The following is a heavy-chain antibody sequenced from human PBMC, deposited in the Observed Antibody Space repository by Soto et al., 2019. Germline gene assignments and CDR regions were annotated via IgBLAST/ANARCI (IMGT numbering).Heavy chain of an antibody. CDR3: AKAVTTYDYYYYYYMDV. J-gene: IGHJ6*03. V-gene: IGHV3-9*01. D-gene: IGHD4-17*01. CDR1: GFTFDDYA. CDR2: ISWNSGSI. Sequence: GGSLRLSCAASGFTFDDYAMHWVRQAPGKGLEWVSGISWNSGSIGYADSVKGRFTISRDNAKNSLYLQMNSLRAEDTALYYCAKAVTTYDYYYYYYMDVWGKGTTVTVSS.